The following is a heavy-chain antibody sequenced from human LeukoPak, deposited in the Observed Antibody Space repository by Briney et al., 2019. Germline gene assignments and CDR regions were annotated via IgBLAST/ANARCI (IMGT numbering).Heavy chain of an antibody. CDR1: GYTFINYY. CDR3: ARVLTYYYDSSGYGKMFDI. CDR2: INPSGGST. J-gene: IGHJ3*02. V-gene: IGHV1-46*01. Sequence: ASVKVSCKASGYTFINYYMHWVRQAPGQGLEWMGIINPSGGSTTYAQKFQGRVTMTRDMSTSTAYMELRSLRSDDTAVYYCARVLTYYYDSSGYGKMFDIWGQGTMVTVSS. D-gene: IGHD3-22*01.